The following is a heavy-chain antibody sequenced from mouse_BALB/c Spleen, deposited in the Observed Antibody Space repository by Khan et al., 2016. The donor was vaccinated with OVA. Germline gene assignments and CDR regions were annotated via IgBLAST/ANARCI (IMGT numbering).Heavy chain of an antibody. J-gene: IGHJ3*01. CDR1: GYTFTSYT. CDR2: INPSNGYT. V-gene: IGHV1-4*01. CDR3: VRDWTYHRNGGWFAY. D-gene: IGHD2-14*01. Sequence: QVQLKESGAELARPGASVKMSCKASGYTFTSYTIHWIKLRPGQGLEWIGYINPSNGYTNYNQKFKDKATLTADKSSTTAYMELSSLTSDYSALYNWVRDWTYHRNGGWFAYWGQGTLVTVSA.